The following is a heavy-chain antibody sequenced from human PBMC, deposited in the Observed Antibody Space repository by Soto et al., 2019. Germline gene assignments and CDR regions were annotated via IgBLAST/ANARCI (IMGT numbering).Heavy chain of an antibody. V-gene: IGHV1-2*04. D-gene: IGHD4-17*01. CDR3: ARDYTGSFGDYVSFDY. CDR1: GYTFTGYY. Sequence: QVQLVQSGAEVKKPGASVKVSCKASGYTFTGYYMHWVRQAPGQGLEWMGWINPNSGGTNYAQKFQGWVTMTRDTSISTAYMELSRLRSDDTAVYYCARDYTGSFGDYVSFDYWGQGTLVTVSS. J-gene: IGHJ4*02. CDR2: INPNSGGT.